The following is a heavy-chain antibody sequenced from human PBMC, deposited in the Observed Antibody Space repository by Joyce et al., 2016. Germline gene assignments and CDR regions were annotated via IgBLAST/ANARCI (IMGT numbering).Heavy chain of an antibody. J-gene: IGHJ3*02. CDR3: ARVTYYYDSSGSPDAFDI. CDR2: ISAYNGNT. Sequence: QVQLVQSGAEVKKPGASVKVSCKASGYTFTSYGISWVRQAPGQGLEWRGWISAYNGNTNYAQKLQGRVTMTTDTSTSTAYMELRSLRSDDTAVYYCARVTYYYDSSGSPDAFDIWGQGTMVTVSS. D-gene: IGHD3-22*01. V-gene: IGHV1-18*01. CDR1: GYTFTSYG.